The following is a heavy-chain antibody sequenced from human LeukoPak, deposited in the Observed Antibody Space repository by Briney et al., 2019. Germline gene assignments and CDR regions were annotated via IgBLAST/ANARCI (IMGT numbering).Heavy chain of an antibody. J-gene: IGHJ6*03. CDR3: ARGDYDFWSGPKRYYYYMDV. V-gene: IGHV1-18*01. CDR1: GYIFTNNG. CDR2: ISAYNGNT. D-gene: IGHD3-3*01. Sequence: ASVKVSCKASGYIFTNNGVSWVRQAPGQGLEWMGWISAYNGNTNYAQKLQGRVTMTTDTSTSTAYMELRSLRSDDTAVYYCARGDYDFWSGPKRYYYYMDVWGKGSTVTVSS.